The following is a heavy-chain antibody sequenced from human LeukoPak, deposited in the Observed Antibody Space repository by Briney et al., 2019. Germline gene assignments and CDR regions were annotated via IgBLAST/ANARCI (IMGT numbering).Heavy chain of an antibody. J-gene: IGHJ6*03. Sequence: RGSLRLSCAASGFTFDDYTMHWVRQAPGKVLEWVSLISWDGGSTYYADSVKGRFTISRDNSKNSLYLQMNSLRTEDTALYYCAKAVGATTDYYYYMDVWGKGTTVTVSS. CDR2: ISWDGGST. CDR3: AKAVGATTDYYYYMDV. V-gene: IGHV3-43*01. CDR1: GFTFDDYT. D-gene: IGHD1-26*01.